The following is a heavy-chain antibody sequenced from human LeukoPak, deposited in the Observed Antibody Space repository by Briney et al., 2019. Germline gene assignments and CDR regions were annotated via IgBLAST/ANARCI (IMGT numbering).Heavy chain of an antibody. CDR3: ARAPRSIGYYGMDV. V-gene: IGHV4-59*01. Sequence: SETLSLTCTVSGGSISSYYWSWIRQPPGEGLEWIGYIYYSGSTNYSRSLKSRVTISVDKSKNQFSLKLSSVTAADTAVYYRARAPRSIGYYGMDVWGKGTTVTVSS. J-gene: IGHJ6*04. D-gene: IGHD2-15*01. CDR1: GGSISSYY. CDR2: IYYSGST.